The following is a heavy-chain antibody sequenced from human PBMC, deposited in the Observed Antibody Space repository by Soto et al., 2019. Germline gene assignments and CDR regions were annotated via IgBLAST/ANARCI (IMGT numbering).Heavy chain of an antibody. D-gene: IGHD5-12*01. CDR2: ISYDGSNK. J-gene: IGHJ4*02. Sequence: QVQLVESGGGVVQPGRSLRLSCAASGFTFSSYGMHWVRQAPGKGLEWVAVISYDGSNKYYADSVKGRFTISRDNSKNTLYLQMNSLRAEDTAVYYCARDGYRLDYWGQGTLVTVSS. V-gene: IGHV3-30*03. CDR1: GFTFSSYG. CDR3: ARDGYRLDY.